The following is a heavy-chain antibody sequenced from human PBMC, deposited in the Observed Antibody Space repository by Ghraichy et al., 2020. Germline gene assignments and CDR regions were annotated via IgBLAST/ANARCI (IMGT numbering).Heavy chain of an antibody. J-gene: IGHJ4*02. CDR1: GFTFSSSA. CDR3: ATGRGIFGVFDY. V-gene: IGHV3-23*01. Sequence: GGSLRLSCAASGFTFSSSAMSWVRQAPGEGLEWVSVISGSAGSTYYADSVKGRFTISRDNSKNTLYLQMNSLRAEDTAVYYCATGRGIFGVFDYWGQGTLVTVSS. D-gene: IGHD3-3*01. CDR2: ISGSAGST.